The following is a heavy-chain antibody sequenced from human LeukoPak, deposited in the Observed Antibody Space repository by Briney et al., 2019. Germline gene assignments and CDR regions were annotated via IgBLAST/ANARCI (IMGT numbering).Heavy chain of an antibody. CDR2: ISHSGST. CDR1: GDSITNRNW. Sequence: SETLSLTCAVSGDSITNRNWWNWVRQPPGKGLEWIGEISHSGSTNYNPSLKSRVTISVDKSKNEFSLKLSSVTAADTAVYYCARGYCSSTSCYVDYWGQGTLVTVSS. J-gene: IGHJ4*02. CDR3: ARGYCSSTSCYVDY. V-gene: IGHV4-4*02. D-gene: IGHD2-2*01.